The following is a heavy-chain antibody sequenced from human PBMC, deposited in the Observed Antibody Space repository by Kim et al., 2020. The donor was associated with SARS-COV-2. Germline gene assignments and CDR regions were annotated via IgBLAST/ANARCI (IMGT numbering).Heavy chain of an antibody. CDR2: ISYDGSNK. D-gene: IGHD6-13*01. Sequence: GGSLRLSCAASGFTFSSYGMHWVRQAPGKGLEWVAVISYDGSNKYYADSVKGRFTISRDNSKNTLYLQMNSLRAEDTAVYYCAKDLGGAAAAGTFSRYYYYGMDVWGQGTTVTVSS. V-gene: IGHV3-30*18. J-gene: IGHJ6*02. CDR3: AKDLGGAAAAGTFSRYYYYGMDV. CDR1: GFTFSSYG.